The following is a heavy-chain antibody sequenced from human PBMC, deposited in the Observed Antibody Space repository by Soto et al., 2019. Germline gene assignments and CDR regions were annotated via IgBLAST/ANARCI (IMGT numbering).Heavy chain of an antibody. D-gene: IGHD6-13*01. J-gene: IGHJ4*02. V-gene: IGHV1-18*01. CDR1: GYTFSTYG. CDR2: TTAYNADT. CDR3: ARLGSLAAGSPLDY. Sequence: QVQLVQSGAAVKRPGASVKVSCQASGYTFSTYGVSWVREAPGHGPGWMGWTTAYNADTNYAQKFQDRVTMTTEIYTGTAYMELGSLRADDTAVYYCARLGSLAAGSPLDYWGQGTLITVSS.